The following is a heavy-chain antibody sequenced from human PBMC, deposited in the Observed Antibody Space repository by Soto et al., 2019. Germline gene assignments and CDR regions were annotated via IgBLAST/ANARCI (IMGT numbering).Heavy chain of an antibody. CDR2: ISYDGGNR. J-gene: IGHJ5*02. Sequence: QVQLVESGGGVVQPGGSLRLSCAASGFSFNLYAMHWVRQAPGKGLEWVAVISYDGGNRFYADSVKGRFTISRDNSRNTLYLHMDKLRAEDTAVYYCSRSLSYYDTEEYVASWGQGTLLTVSS. CDR3: SRSLSYYDTEEYVAS. CDR1: GFSFNLYA. D-gene: IGHD3-22*01. V-gene: IGHV3-30-3*01.